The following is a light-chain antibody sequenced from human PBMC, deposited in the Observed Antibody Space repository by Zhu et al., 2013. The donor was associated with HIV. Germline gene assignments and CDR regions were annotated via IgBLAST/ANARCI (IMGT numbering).Light chain of an antibody. CDR1: QTVLYSGNNKNY. V-gene: IGKV4-1*01. CDR3: HQYYNTPWT. Sequence: DNVMTQSPDSLAVSLGERATINCKSSQTVLYSGNNKNYLAWYQQKPGQPPKLLIYWASTRESGVPDRFSGSGSATDFTLTISSLQAEDVAMYYCHQYYNTPWTFGQGTKVEIK. J-gene: IGKJ1*01. CDR2: WAS.